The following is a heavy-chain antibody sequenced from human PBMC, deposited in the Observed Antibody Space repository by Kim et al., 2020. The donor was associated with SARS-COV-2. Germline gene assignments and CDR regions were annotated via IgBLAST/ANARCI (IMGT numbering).Heavy chain of an antibody. V-gene: IGHV1-8*01. Sequence: ASVKVSCKASGYTFTSYDINWVRQATGQGLEWMGWMNPNSGNTGYAQKFQGRVTMTRNTSISTAYMELSSLRSEDTAVYYCARFHRGSGYKAHYYYGMDVWGQGTTVTVSS. CDR3: ARFHRGSGYKAHYYYGMDV. CDR2: MNPNSGNT. CDR1: GYTFTSYD. D-gene: IGHD3-22*01. J-gene: IGHJ6*02.